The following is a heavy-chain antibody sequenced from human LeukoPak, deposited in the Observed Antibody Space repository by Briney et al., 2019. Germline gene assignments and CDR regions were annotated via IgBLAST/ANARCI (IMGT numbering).Heavy chain of an antibody. D-gene: IGHD6-19*01. V-gene: IGHV4-34*01. Sequence: PSETLSLTCAVYGGSFSGYYWSWIRQPPGKGLEWIGEINHSGSTNYNPPLKSRVTISVDTSKNQFSLKLSSVTAADTAVYYCAREDSSAWYGFDYWGLGALVTVSS. CDR3: AREDSSAWYGFDY. CDR1: GGSFSGYY. CDR2: INHSGST. J-gene: IGHJ4*02.